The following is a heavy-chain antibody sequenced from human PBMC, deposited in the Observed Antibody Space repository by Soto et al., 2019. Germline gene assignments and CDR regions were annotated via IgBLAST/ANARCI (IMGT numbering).Heavy chain of an antibody. CDR1: GFTFSSYA. CDR2: ISYDGSNK. CDR3: ARAGYDLGMDV. D-gene: IGHD5-12*01. J-gene: IGHJ6*02. Sequence: GGSLRLSCAASGFTFSSYAMHWVRQAPGKGLEWVAVISYDGSNKYYADSVKGRFTISRDNSKNTLYLQMNSLRAEDTAVYYCARAGYDLGMDVWGQGTTVTVSS. V-gene: IGHV3-30-3*01.